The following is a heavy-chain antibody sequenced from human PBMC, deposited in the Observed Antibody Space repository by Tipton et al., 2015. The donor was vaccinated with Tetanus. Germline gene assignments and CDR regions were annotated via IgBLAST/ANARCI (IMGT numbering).Heavy chain of an antibody. CDR3: ARHLYGYWFDP. D-gene: IGHD5-24*01. CDR2: IYFKGDT. Sequence: TLSLTCSVSGDSISSLYWGWIRQAPGKGLEWIASIYFKGDTYYSPSLKSRLTIDVDTSQNLFSLKVTSVTTADTAVYYCARHLYGYWFDPWGPGALVTVST. V-gene: IGHV4-39*02. CDR1: GDSISSLY. J-gene: IGHJ5*02.